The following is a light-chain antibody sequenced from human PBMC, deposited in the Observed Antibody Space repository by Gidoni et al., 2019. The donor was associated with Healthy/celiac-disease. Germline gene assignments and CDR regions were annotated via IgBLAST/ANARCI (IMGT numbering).Light chain of an antibody. J-gene: IGLJ2*01. CDR3: QSYDSSLSGVV. V-gene: IGLV1-40*01. CDR1: STHTGADYD. CDR2: DNN. Sequence: QSVLTQPPSVSGPPRSRVTISCTGSSTHTGADYDVHWYQQLPGTAPKLLIYDNNKRPSGVPNRFSGSKSGTSPSLVISGLQAEDEADYYCQSYDSSLSGVVFGRGTKLTVL.